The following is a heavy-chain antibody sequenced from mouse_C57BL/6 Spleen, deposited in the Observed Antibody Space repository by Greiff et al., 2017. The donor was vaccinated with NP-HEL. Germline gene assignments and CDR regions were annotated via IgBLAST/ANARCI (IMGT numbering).Heavy chain of an antibody. CDR3: ARGITTVVATDY. Sequence: VQLQESGAELARPGASVKLSCKASGYTFTSYGISWVKQRTGQGLEWIGEIYPRSGNTYYNEKFKGKATLTADKSSSTAYMELRSLTSEDSAVYFGARGITTVVATDYWGQGTTLTVSS. J-gene: IGHJ2*01. CDR1: GYTFTSYG. V-gene: IGHV1-81*01. D-gene: IGHD1-1*01. CDR2: IYPRSGNT.